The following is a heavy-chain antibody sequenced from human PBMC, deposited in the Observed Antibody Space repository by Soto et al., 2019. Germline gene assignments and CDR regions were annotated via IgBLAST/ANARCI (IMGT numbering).Heavy chain of an antibody. V-gene: IGHV4-31*03. Sequence: QVQLQESGPGLVKPSQTLSLTCTVSGGSISSGGYYWSWIRQHPGKGLEWIGYIYSSGSTYYNPSLKSRVTISVDTSKNQFSLKLSSVTAADTAVYYCARFDYGDHSYDYWGQGTLVTVSS. CDR3: ARFDYGDHSYDY. CDR1: GGSISSGGYY. J-gene: IGHJ4*02. D-gene: IGHD4-17*01. CDR2: IYSSGST.